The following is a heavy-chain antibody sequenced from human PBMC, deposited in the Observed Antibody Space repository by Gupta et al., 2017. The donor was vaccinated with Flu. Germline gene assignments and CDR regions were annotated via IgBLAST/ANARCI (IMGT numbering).Heavy chain of an antibody. CDR3: VRDITLAGAIYYFDY. CDR2: INRDGSEK. J-gene: IGHJ4*02. CDR1: GFSFSTYW. D-gene: IGHD1-26*01. Sequence: EVQLVESGGGLVQPGGSLRLSCGASGFSFSTYWMSWVRQAPGKGLEWVANINRDGSEKFYVDSVEGRLTVSRDNAKNSLYLQMNSLRAEDTAVYYCVRDITLAGAIYYFDYWGQGTLVTVSS. V-gene: IGHV3-7*01.